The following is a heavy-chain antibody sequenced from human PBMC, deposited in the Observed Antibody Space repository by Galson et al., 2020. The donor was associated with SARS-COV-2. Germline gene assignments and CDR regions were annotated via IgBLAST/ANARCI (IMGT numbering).Heavy chain of an antibody. CDR2: ISYEGSNK. Sequence: GESLKISCAASGFTFSSYAMHWVRQAPGKGLEWVAVISYEGSNKYYADSVKGRFTISRDNSKNTLYLQMNSLRAEDTAVYYCASRPRDGYNYHDYWGQGTLVTVSS. V-gene: IGHV3-30-3*01. CDR1: GFTFSSYA. CDR3: ASRPRDGYNYHDY. D-gene: IGHD5-12*01. J-gene: IGHJ4*02.